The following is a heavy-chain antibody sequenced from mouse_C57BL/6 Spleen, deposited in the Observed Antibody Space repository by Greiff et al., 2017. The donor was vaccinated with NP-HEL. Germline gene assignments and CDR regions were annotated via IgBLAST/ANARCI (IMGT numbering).Heavy chain of an antibody. V-gene: IGHV3-6*01. J-gene: IGHJ2*01. CDR1: GYSITSGYY. CDR2: ISYDGSN. Sequence: EVKLQESGPGLVKPSQSLSLTCSVTGYSITSGYYWNWIRQFPGNKLEWMGYISYDGSNNYNPSLKNRISITRDTSKNQFFLKLNSVTTEDTATYYCAREEVTYYFDYWGQGTTLTVSS. D-gene: IGHD2-2*01. CDR3: AREEVTYYFDY.